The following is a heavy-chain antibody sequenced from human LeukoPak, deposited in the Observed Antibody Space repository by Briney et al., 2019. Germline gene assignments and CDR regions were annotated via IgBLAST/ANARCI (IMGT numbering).Heavy chain of an antibody. J-gene: IGHJ3*02. CDR2: ISSSGSTI. Sequence: GGSLRLSCAASGFTLSLYTMNWVRQAPGKGLEWVSYISSSGSTIYYADSVKGRFTISRDNAKNSLYLQMNSLRAEDTAVYYCARGTYCSSTSCHSAFDIWGHGTMVTVSS. V-gene: IGHV3-48*01. D-gene: IGHD2-2*01. CDR1: GFTLSLYT. CDR3: ARGTYCSSTSCHSAFDI.